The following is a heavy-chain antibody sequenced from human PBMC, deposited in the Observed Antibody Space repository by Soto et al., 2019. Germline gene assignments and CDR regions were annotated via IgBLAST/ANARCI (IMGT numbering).Heavy chain of an antibody. J-gene: IGHJ4*02. CDR1: GGSISSGTYY. Sequence: SETLSLTCTVSGGSISSGTYYWSWIRQHPGKGLEWIGYIYYSGTTYYNPSLKSRVTISVDTSESQFSLKLTSVNAADTAVYYCASPPGGYYYDYWGQGTLVTVSS. CDR2: IYYSGTT. D-gene: IGHD3-22*01. V-gene: IGHV4-31*03. CDR3: ASPPGGYYYDY.